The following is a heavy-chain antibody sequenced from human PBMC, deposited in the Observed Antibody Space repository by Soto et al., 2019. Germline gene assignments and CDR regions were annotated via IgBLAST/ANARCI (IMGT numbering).Heavy chain of an antibody. V-gene: IGHV4-34*01. CDR1: GGSFSGYY. J-gene: IGHJ4*02. CDR2: INHSGST. Sequence: QVQLQQWGAGLLKPSETLSLTCAVYGGSFSGYYWSWIRQPPGKGLEWIGEINHSGSTNYNPSLKSRVTISVDTSKNQFSLKLSSVTAAETAVYYCASSAAGTLGYWGQGTLVTVSS. CDR3: ASSAAGTLGY. D-gene: IGHD6-13*01.